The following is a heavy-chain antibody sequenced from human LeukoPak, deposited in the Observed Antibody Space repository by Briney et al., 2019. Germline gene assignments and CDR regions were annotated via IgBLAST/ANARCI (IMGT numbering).Heavy chain of an antibody. J-gene: IGHJ4*02. CDR1: GGSIDSRSYY. Sequence: PSETLSLTCTVSGGSIDSRSYYWDWIRQAPGKGLEWIVTIYHSGSTEYNPSLKSRVAIFVDTSKNQFSLILHSVAAADTAVYYCARRSEFDNTHYHYFDYWGQGALVTVSS. D-gene: IGHD2-15*01. CDR3: ARRSEFDNTHYHYFDY. V-gene: IGHV4-39*01. CDR2: IYHSGST.